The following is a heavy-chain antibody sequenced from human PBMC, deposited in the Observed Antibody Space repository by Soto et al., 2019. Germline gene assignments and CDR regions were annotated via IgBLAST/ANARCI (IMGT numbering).Heavy chain of an antibody. CDR2: IYHSGST. V-gene: IGHV4-30-2*01. CDR3: ARVTDGDYVASAPNWSDP. Sequence: TLSLTCAVSGGSISSGGYSWSWIRQPPGKGLEWIGYIYHSGSTYYNPSLKSRVTISVDRSKNQFSLKLSSVTAADTAVYYCARVTDGDYVASAPNWSDPWGQGTLVT. J-gene: IGHJ5*02. CDR1: GGSISSGGYS. D-gene: IGHD4-17*01.